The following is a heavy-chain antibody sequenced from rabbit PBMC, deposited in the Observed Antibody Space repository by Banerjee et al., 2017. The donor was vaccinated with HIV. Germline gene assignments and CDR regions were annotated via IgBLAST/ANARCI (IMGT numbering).Heavy chain of an antibody. D-gene: IGHD4-1*01. V-gene: IGHV1S43*01. CDR1: GIDFSSYYY. CDR2: IYTSSGST. CDR3: ARDLAGVIGWNFNL. Sequence: QQQLEESGGGLVKPGGTLTLTCTASGIDFSSYYYMCWVRQAPGKGLEWIACIYTSSGSTCAANWVNGLFTTTNTSSTTAPLKTTSPTAAATAYYCCARDLAGVIGWNFNLWGPGTLVTVS. J-gene: IGHJ4*01.